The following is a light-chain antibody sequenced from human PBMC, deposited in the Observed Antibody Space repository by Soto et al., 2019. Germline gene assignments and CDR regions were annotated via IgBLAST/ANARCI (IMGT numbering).Light chain of an antibody. Sequence: QSALTQPASVSGSPGQSITISCTGTSSDVGSYNLVSWYQQHPGKAPKPMVYGFNKRPSGVSNRFSGSKSGKTASLTISGLQAEDEADYYCCSYAGISTFYVFGTGTKLTVL. J-gene: IGLJ1*01. CDR1: SSDVGSYNL. V-gene: IGLV2-23*02. CDR3: CSYAGISTFYV. CDR2: GFN.